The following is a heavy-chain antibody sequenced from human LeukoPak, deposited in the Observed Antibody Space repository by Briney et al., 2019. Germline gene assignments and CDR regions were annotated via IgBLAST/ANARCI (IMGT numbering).Heavy chain of an antibody. CDR3: ARQTYDIGSDYFDY. Sequence: GGSLRLSCAASGFTFSSYAMHWVRQAPGKGLEWVAVISYDGSNKYYADSVKGRFTISRDNSKNTLYLQMNSLRAEDTAVYYCARQTYDIGSDYFDYWGQGTLVTVSS. CDR1: GFTFSSYA. CDR2: ISYDGSNK. J-gene: IGHJ4*02. V-gene: IGHV3-30-3*01. D-gene: IGHD3-9*01.